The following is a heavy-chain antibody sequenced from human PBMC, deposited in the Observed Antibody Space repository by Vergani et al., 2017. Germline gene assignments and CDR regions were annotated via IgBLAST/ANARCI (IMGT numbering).Heavy chain of an antibody. Sequence: QVQLVESGGGVVQPGRSLRLSCAASGFTFSSYGMHWVRQAPGKGLEWVAVIWYDGSNKYYADSVKGRFTISRDNSKNTLYLQMNSLRAEDTAVYYCANGGGWWSYHFFDYWGQGTLVTVSS. D-gene: IGHD3-16*02. CDR3: ANGGGWWSYHFFDY. V-gene: IGHV3-33*06. J-gene: IGHJ4*02. CDR1: GFTFSSYG. CDR2: IWYDGSNK.